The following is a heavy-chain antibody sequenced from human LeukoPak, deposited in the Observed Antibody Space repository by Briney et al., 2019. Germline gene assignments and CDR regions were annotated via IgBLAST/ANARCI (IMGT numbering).Heavy chain of an antibody. Sequence: ASVKVSCKASGYTFTSYYMHWVRQAPGQGLEWMGIINPSGGSTSYAQKFQGRVTMTRDTSTSTVYMELSSLRSEDTAVYYCARDSTPNYSRSPHDAFDIWGQGTMVTVST. V-gene: IGHV1-46*01. CDR1: GYTFTSYY. D-gene: IGHD6-6*01. CDR2: INPSGGST. CDR3: ARDSTPNYSRSPHDAFDI. J-gene: IGHJ3*02.